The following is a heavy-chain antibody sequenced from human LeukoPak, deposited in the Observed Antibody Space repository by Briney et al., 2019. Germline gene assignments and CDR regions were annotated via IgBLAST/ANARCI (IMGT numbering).Heavy chain of an antibody. CDR1: GGTFSSFD. CDR3: ARRTGTFSTHFDF. J-gene: IGHJ4*02. CDR2: IIPIFGTA. V-gene: IGHV1-69*05. D-gene: IGHD2-8*02. Sequence: SVKVSCKASGGTFSSFDISWARQAPGQGLEWMGGIIPIFGTANYEQKFQGRVTITTDESSNTAYMDLTSLRPDDTAIYYCARRTGTFSTHFDFWGPGTLVTVSS.